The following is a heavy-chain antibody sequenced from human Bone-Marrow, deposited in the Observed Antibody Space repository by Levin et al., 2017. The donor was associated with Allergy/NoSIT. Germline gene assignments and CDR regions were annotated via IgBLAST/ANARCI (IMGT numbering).Heavy chain of an antibody. D-gene: IGHD6-19*01. CDR3: ARHLGQWLGPFDY. Sequence: PSETLSLTCTVSGGSISSGYYYWAWIRQPPGPGLEWIGSIYYSGSTYYNPSLKSRVTISVDTSKNQFSLKLTSVTAADTAVYYCARHLGQWLGPFDYWGQGTLVTVSS. J-gene: IGHJ4*02. V-gene: IGHV4-39*01. CDR1: GGSISSGYYY. CDR2: IYYSGST.